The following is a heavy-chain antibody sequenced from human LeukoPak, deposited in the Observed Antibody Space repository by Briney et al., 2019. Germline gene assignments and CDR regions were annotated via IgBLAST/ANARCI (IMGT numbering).Heavy chain of an antibody. D-gene: IGHD2-21*02. Sequence: ASVKVSCKASGYTFTGYYMHWVRQAPGQGLEWMGWINPNSGGTNYAQKFQDRVTMTRDTSISTAYMELSRLRSDDTAVYYCARPYCGGDCYYFDYWGQGTLVTVSS. CDR1: GYTFTGYY. V-gene: IGHV1-2*02. CDR2: INPNSGGT. J-gene: IGHJ4*02. CDR3: ARPYCGGDCYYFDY.